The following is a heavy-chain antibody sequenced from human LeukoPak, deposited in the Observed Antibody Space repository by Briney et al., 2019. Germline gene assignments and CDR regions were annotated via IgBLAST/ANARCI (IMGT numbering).Heavy chain of an antibody. D-gene: IGHD6-6*01. CDR3: ARVGSSSSLGFDY. CDR2: IWYDGSNK. J-gene: IGHJ4*02. CDR1: GFTFRGYG. V-gene: IGHV3-33*01. Sequence: PGGSLRLSCAASGFTFRGYGMHWVRQAPGKGLEWVAVIWYDGSNKYCADSVKGRFTISRDNSKNTLYLEMSSLGAEDTAVYYCARVGSSSSLGFDYWGQGTLVTVSS.